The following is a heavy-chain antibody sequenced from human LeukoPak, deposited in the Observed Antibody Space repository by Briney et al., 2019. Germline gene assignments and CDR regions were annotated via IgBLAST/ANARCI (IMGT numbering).Heavy chain of an antibody. J-gene: IGHJ4*02. D-gene: IGHD3-10*01. CDR3: ARDGDGYYD. Sequence: PGGSLRLSCAASGLAFSTNWMSWVRQAPGKGLEWVANIKPDGSATYYVDFVKGRFTISRDNAKNSLYLQMNNLRDEDTAVYYCARDGDGYYDWGQGALVTVSS. CDR2: IKPDGSAT. CDR1: GLAFSTNW. V-gene: IGHV3-7*01.